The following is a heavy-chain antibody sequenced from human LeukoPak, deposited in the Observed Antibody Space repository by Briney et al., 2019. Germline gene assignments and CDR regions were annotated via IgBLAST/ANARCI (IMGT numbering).Heavy chain of an antibody. V-gene: IGHV3-48*04. CDR2: ISSSGSTI. Sequence: PGGSLRLSCAASGFTFSTYWMGWVRQAPGKGLEWVSYISSSGSTIYYADSVKGRFTISRDNAKNSLYLQMNSLRAEDTAVYYCARDPEGPYYYYMDVWGKGTTVTISS. CDR3: ARDPEGPYYYYMDV. J-gene: IGHJ6*03. CDR1: GFTFSTYW. D-gene: IGHD1-14*01.